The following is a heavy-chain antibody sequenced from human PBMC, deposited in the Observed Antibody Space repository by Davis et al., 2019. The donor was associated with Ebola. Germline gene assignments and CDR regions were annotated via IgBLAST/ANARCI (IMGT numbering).Heavy chain of an antibody. D-gene: IGHD2-2*01. Sequence: GESLKISCVVSGFTFSSYEMNWVRQAPGKGLEWISYIDASGTSIYYAGSVKGRFITSRDNARNSLYLQMDSLRAEDTAIYYCAKTFCSIASCSWEHHYYYYYMDVWGKGTTVTVSS. CDR2: IDASGTSI. CDR1: GFTFSSYE. V-gene: IGHV3-48*03. J-gene: IGHJ6*03. CDR3: AKTFCSIASCSWEHHYYYYYMDV.